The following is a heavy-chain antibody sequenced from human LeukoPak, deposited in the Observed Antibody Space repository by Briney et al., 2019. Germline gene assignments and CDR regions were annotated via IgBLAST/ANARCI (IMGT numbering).Heavy chain of an antibody. D-gene: IGHD4/OR15-4a*01. J-gene: IGHJ2*01. CDR3: AKDGAANSYWYFDL. Sequence: GGSLRLSCAASQFTFSNYVMHWVRQAPGKGLEWVAVIAHDGNNKFYSDSVKGRFAISRDDSKNTLYLQMSSLSAEDTAVYFCAKDGAANSYWYFDLWGRGTLVTVSS. CDR2: IAHDGNNK. V-gene: IGHV3-30*09. CDR1: QFTFSNYV.